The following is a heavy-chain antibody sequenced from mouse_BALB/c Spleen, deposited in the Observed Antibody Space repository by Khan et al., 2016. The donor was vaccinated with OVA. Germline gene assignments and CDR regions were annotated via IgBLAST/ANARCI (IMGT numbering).Heavy chain of an antibody. CDR3: ARREYLMTWFAY. J-gene: IGHJ3*01. V-gene: IGHV2-2*02. Sequence: QVQLKQSGPGLVPPSQSLSITCTVSGFSLTNFGVHLVRQSPGKGLEWLGVLWSGGSTDYNAAFKSRLSISKDNSKSQVFFKMNSLQANDTATYYCARREYLMTWFAYWGQGTLVTVSA. CDR1: GFSLTNFG. CDR2: LWSGGST.